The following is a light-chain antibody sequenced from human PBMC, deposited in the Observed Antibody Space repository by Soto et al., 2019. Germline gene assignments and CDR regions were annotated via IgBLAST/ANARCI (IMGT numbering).Light chain of an antibody. J-gene: IGKJ1*01. V-gene: IGKV1-5*03. Sequence: DIQMIQSPSTLSASVGDRVTITCRANQSISTWLAWYQQEPGKAPKLLIYKASHLDSGVPSRFSGSGSGTEFTLIISSLQPDDFATYYCQQYNSYSRTFGQGTKVEIK. CDR1: QSISTW. CDR3: QQYNSYSRT. CDR2: KAS.